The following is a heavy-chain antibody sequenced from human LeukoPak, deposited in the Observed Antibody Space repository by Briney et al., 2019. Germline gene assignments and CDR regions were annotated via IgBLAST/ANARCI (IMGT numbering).Heavy chain of an antibody. CDR2: ISYDGSNK. V-gene: IGHV3-30*04. CDR1: GFTFSSYA. CDR3: ARDRGQATDYYYYYMDV. D-gene: IGHD3-10*01. Sequence: GGSLRLSCAASGFTFSSYAMHWVRQAPGKGLEGVAVISYDGSNKYYADSVKGRFTISRDNSKNTLYLQMNSLRAEDTAVYYCARDRGQATDYYYYYMDVWGKGTTVTVSS. J-gene: IGHJ6*03.